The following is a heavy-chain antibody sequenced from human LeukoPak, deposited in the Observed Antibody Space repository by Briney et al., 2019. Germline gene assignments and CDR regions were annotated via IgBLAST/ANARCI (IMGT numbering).Heavy chain of an antibody. J-gene: IGHJ4*02. CDR3: VSFYETY. CDR2: INWNGGST. Sequence: GGSLRLPCAASGFTFDDYGMSWVRQAPGKGLEWVSGINWNGGSTGYADSVKGRSTIPRDNAKNTVYLQMNNLRAEDTAVYYCVSFYETYWGRGTLVTVSS. D-gene: IGHD2-2*01. V-gene: IGHV3-20*04. CDR1: GFTFDDYG.